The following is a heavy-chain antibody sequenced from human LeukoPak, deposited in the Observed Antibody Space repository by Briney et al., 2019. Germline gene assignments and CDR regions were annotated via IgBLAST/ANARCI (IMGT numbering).Heavy chain of an antibody. J-gene: IGHJ3*02. V-gene: IGHV1-8*03. CDR3: ARGTHYYDSSGTPILAFDI. CDR2: MNPNSGNT. Sequence: ASVKVSCKASGYTFTSYDINWVRQATGQGLEWMGWMNPNSGNTGYAQKFQGRVTITRNTSISTAYMELSSLRSEDTAVYYCARGTHYYDSSGTPILAFDIWGQGTMVTVSS. CDR1: GYTFTSYD. D-gene: IGHD3-22*01.